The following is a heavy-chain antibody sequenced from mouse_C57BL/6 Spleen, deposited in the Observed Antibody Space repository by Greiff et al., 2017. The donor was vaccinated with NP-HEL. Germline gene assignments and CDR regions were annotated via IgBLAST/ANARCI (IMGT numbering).Heavy chain of an antibody. CDR3: ARGTTVVATDWYFDV. D-gene: IGHD1-1*01. Sequence: QVQLQQSGPELVKPGASVKLSCKASGYTFTSYDINWVKQRPGQGLEWIGWIYPSDGSTKYNEKFKGKATLTVDTSSSTAYMELHSLTSEDSAVYFCARGTTVVATDWYFDVWGTGTTVTVSS. CDR2: IYPSDGST. V-gene: IGHV1-85*01. J-gene: IGHJ1*03. CDR1: GYTFTSYD.